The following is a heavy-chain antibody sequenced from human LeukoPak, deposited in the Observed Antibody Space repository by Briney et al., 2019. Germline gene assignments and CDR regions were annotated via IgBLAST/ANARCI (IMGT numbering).Heavy chain of an antibody. CDR3: ASGGYTSHYAMQGGWFDP. CDR2: IYHSGST. V-gene: IGHV4-38-2*02. Sequence: PSETLSLTCTVSGYSISSGYYWGWIRQPPGKGLEWIGSIYHSGSTYYNPSLKSRVTISVDTSKNQFSLKLSSVTAADTAVYYCASGGYTSHYAMQGGWFDPWGQGTLVTVSS. D-gene: IGHD5-18*01. CDR1: GYSISSGYY. J-gene: IGHJ5*02.